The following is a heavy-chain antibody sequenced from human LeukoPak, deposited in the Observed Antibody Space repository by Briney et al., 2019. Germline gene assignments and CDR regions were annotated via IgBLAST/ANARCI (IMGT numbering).Heavy chain of an antibody. D-gene: IGHD4-17*01. Sequence: SETLSLTCTLSVDSLSSYYWSWIRQPPGKGLEWMGYINYSGNTNYNPSLKSRVTISVDTSKNQFSLRLTSVTAADTAVYYCAREGRQDYVYFDCWGQGTLVTVSS. CDR2: INYSGNT. V-gene: IGHV4-59*01. J-gene: IGHJ4*02. CDR1: VDSLSSYY. CDR3: AREGRQDYVYFDC.